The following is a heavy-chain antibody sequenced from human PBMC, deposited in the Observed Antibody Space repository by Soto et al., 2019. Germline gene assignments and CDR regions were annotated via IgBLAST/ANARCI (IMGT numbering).Heavy chain of an antibody. Sequence: EVQLLESGGGLVQPGGSLRLSCAASGFIFNAYAMTWVRQAPGKGLEWVSAIGGSGGNTYYAASVKGRFTISRDNYKDTVDLEMTRLRVDDTAVYFCARVASGYMNSADHWGQGTLVTVSS. CDR2: IGGSGGNT. D-gene: IGHD6-25*01. V-gene: IGHV3-23*01. CDR1: GFIFNAYA. CDR3: ARVASGYMNSADH. J-gene: IGHJ4*02.